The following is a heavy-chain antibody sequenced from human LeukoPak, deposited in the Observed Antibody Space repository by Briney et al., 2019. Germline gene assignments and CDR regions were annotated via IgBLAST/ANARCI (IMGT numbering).Heavy chain of an antibody. V-gene: IGHV5-51*01. CDR3: ARGGQNYYYYYMDV. J-gene: IGHJ6*03. CDR2: IYPGDSDT. CDR1: GYSLTAYW. D-gene: IGHD2-15*01. Sequence: GESLKISCTASGYSLTAYWIAWVRQMPGKTPEWMGSIYPGDSDTKYSPSFQGQVTISADNSITTAYLQWNSMKASDTAMYYCARGGQNYYYYYMDVWGKGTTVTVTS.